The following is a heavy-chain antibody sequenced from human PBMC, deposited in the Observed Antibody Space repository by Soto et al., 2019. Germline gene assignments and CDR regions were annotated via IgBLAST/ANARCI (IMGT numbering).Heavy chain of an antibody. CDR2: ISYDGSNK. Sequence: GGSLRLSCAASGFTFSSYGMHWVRQAPGKGLEWVAVISYDGSNKYYADSVKGRFTISRDNSKNTLYLQMNSLRAEDTAVYYCAKNMVRGVIIMNVFYYWGQGTLVTVSS. D-gene: IGHD3-10*01. V-gene: IGHV3-30*18. J-gene: IGHJ4*02. CDR1: GFTFSSYG. CDR3: AKNMVRGVIIMNVFYY.